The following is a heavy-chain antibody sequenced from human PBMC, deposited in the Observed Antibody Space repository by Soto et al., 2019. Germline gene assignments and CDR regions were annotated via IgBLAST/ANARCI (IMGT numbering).Heavy chain of an antibody. V-gene: IGHV1-69*13. D-gene: IGHD3-3*01. J-gene: IGHJ4*02. CDR2: IVPIVDTT. CDR1: GGTFSSYA. CDR3: ARVGSTIFNFDY. Sequence: SVKVSCKTSGGTFSSYAISWVRQAPGQGLEWMGGIVPIVDTTTYAQKFQGRVTITADESTSTVYMELSRLRSDDTAVYYCARVGSTIFNFDYWGQGTLVTVSS.